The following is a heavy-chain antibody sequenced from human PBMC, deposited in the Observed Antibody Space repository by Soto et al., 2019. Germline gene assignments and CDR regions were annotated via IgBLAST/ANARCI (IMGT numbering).Heavy chain of an antibody. CDR1: GYTFTSYA. D-gene: IGHD2-15*01. Sequence: ASVKVSCKASGYTFTSYAMHWVRQAPGQRLEWMGWINAGNGNTKYSQKFQGRVTITRDTSASTAYMELSSLRSEDTAVYYCARAFRYYCSGGSCYWNYWGQGTLVTVSS. J-gene: IGHJ4*02. V-gene: IGHV1-3*01. CDR2: INAGNGNT. CDR3: ARAFRYYCSGGSCYWNY.